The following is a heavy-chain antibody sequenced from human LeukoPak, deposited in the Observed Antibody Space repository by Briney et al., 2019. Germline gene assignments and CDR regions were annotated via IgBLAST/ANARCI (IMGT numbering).Heavy chain of an antibody. J-gene: IGHJ4*02. Sequence: ASVKVSCKASGYTFTGYYMHWVRQAPGQGLEWMGWINPNSGGTNYAQKFQGRVTMTRDTSISTAYMELSRLRFDDTALYYCARSPHILTGENFDYWGQGTLVTVSS. CDR3: ARSPHILTGENFDY. D-gene: IGHD3-9*01. CDR2: INPNSGGT. CDR1: GYTFTGYY. V-gene: IGHV1-2*02.